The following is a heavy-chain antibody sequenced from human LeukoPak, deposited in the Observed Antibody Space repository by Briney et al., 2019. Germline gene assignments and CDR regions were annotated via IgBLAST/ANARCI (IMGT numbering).Heavy chain of an antibody. V-gene: IGHV4-31*03. CDR2: IYYSGST. J-gene: IGHJ4*02. D-gene: IGHD2-21*02. CDR1: GGSISSGGYY. Sequence: SETLSLTCTVSGGSISSGGYYWSWIRQHPGKGLEWIGYIYYSGSTYYNPSLKSRVTISVDTSKNQFSLKLSSVTAADTAVYYCARGRDCGGDCYLFDYWGQGTLVTVSS. CDR3: ARGRDCGGDCYLFDY.